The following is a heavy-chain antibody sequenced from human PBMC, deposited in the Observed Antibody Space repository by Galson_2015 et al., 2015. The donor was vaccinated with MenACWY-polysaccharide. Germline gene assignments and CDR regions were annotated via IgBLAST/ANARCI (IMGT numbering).Heavy chain of an antibody. CDR3: AREGFYDTRQYYFDW. CDR2: ISSSGSTI. J-gene: IGHJ4*02. V-gene: IGHV3-48*04. CDR1: GFTFSTYS. Sequence: SLRLSCAASGFTFSTYSMNWVRQAPGKGLEWVSYISSSGSTIFYADSVKGRFTISRDDAKNSLYLQMNSLRVEDTAVYYCAREGFYDTRQYYFDWWGQGTLVTVSS. D-gene: IGHD2/OR15-2a*01.